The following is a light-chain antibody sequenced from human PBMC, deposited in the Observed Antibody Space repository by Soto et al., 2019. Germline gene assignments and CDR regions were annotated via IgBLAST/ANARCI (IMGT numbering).Light chain of an antibody. V-gene: IGKV1-39*01. Sequence: DIQMTQSPSSLSASVGDRVTITCRASQTIGANLNWYRQKLGKAPTLLIYDASTLQSGVPSRFSGLGSGTVFALTITSLQPDDSATYYCQKSYTTVYTFGQGTKVDIK. CDR1: QTIGAN. CDR3: QKSYTTVYT. J-gene: IGKJ2*01. CDR2: DAS.